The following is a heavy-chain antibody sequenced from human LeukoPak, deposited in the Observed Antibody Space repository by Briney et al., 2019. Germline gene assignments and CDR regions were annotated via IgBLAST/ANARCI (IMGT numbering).Heavy chain of an antibody. J-gene: IGHJ4*02. CDR1: GGSVSSTNW. CDR3: AREGGFYRPLDY. D-gene: IGHD3-3*01. CDR2: VHLDGRT. Sequence: SETLSLTCGVSGGSVSSTNWWTWVRQPPGKGLERIGEVHLDGRTNYNPSLESRLTMSVDLSENHISLKLTSVTAADTAVYYCAREGGFYRPLDYSGQGTLVTVSS. V-gene: IGHV4-4*02.